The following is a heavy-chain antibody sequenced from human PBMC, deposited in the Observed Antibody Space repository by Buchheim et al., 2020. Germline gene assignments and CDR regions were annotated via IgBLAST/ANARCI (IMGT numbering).Heavy chain of an antibody. D-gene: IGHD6-6*01. CDR1: NGSISSDDFY. J-gene: IGHJ2*01. Sequence: QVQLQESGPGLVKPSQTLSLTCTVSNGSISSDDFYWSWIRQHPGKGLEWIGYIYHSGTTYYNQSLRRRLDIPMDTSKNQFSLNLDSVTAADTAIYYCATRPSDLSYWYFDLWGRGTL. CDR3: ATRPSDLSYWYFDL. V-gene: IGHV4-31*03. CDR2: IYHSGTT.